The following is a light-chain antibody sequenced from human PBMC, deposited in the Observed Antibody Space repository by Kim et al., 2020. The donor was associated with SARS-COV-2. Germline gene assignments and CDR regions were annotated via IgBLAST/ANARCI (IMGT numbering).Light chain of an antibody. V-gene: IGKV3-11*01. CDR2: DAS. Sequence: SLSPGERATLSCRASQSVRSYLAWYQQKPGQAPRLLIYDASNRATGIPARFSGSGSGTDFTLTISSLEPEDFAVYYCQQRRNWPTFGQGTKVEIK. J-gene: IGKJ1*01. CDR3: QQRRNWPT. CDR1: QSVRSY.